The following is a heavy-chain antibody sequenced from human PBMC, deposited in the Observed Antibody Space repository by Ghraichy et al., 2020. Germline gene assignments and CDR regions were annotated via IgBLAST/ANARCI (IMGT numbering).Heavy chain of an antibody. J-gene: IGHJ4*02. Sequence: LSLTRVGSGFDFSAYSMNWVRQAPGKGLDWLSYISSGSATIYYADSVRGRFSLSRENAKNSLYLQMNSLRDGDTAVYYCARAGSYHYYDSSSYHGDYWGQGTLVTVSS. CDR3: ARAGSYHYYDSSSYHGDY. V-gene: IGHV3-48*02. CDR2: ISSGSATI. CDR1: GFDFSAYS. D-gene: IGHD3-22*01.